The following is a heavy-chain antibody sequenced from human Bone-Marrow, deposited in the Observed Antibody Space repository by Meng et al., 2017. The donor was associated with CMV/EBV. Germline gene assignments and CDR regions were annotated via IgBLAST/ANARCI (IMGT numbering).Heavy chain of an antibody. CDR3: ARDRYGSSAHYYYYYGMDV. J-gene: IGHJ6*02. V-gene: IGHV3-30*04. CDR1: GFTFSSYA. D-gene: IGHD6-6*01. CDR2: ISYDGSNK. Sequence: LSLTCAASGFTFSSYAMHWVRQAPGKGLEWVAVISYDGSNKYYADSVKGRFTISRDNSKNTLYLQMNSLRAEDTAVYYCARDRYGSSAHYYYYYGMDVWGQGTTVTVSS.